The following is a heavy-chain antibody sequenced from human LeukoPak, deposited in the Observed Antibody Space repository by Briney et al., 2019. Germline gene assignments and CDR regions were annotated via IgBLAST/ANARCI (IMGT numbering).Heavy chain of an antibody. J-gene: IGHJ4*02. CDR3: ARDRHYDSSGHCQFDY. D-gene: IGHD3-22*01. CDR1: GGTLRSYA. CDR2: IIPIFGTA. Sequence: ASVKVSCKASGGTLRSYAISWVRQAPGQGLEWMGGIIPIFGTANYAQKFQGRVTMTADKSTTTAYMELSSLRSEDTAVYYCARDRHYDSSGHCQFDYWGQGTLVTVSS. V-gene: IGHV1-69*06.